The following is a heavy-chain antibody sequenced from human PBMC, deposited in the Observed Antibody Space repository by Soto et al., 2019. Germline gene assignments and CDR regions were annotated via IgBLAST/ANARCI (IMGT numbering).Heavy chain of an antibody. CDR1: GFTFNNYA. Sequence: EVQLLESGGGLLQPGGSLRLSCAASGFTFNNYAMSWVRQATGKGLEWVSTINTSGGSTYYADSVKGRFTISRDNSKNARGLQMNSLRAEDTAIYYCARLGYSFSAYYYVMDVWGQGTTVTVSS. V-gene: IGHV3-23*01. CDR2: INTSGGST. J-gene: IGHJ6*02. D-gene: IGHD1-1*01. CDR3: ARLGYSFSAYYYVMDV.